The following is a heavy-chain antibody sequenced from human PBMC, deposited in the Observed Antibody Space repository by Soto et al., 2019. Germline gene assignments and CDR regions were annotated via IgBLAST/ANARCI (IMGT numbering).Heavy chain of an antibody. CDR2: ISYDGSNK. CDR3: AKGDNYYDSSGYYLEYFHH. CDR1: GFTFSSYG. D-gene: IGHD3-22*01. J-gene: IGHJ1*01. Sequence: GGSLRLSCAASGFTFSSYGMHWVRQAPGKGLEWVAVISYDGSNKYYADSVKSRFTISRDNSKNTLYLQMNSLRADDTAVYYCAKGDNYYDSSGYYLEYFHHWGQGTLVTVSS. V-gene: IGHV3-30*18.